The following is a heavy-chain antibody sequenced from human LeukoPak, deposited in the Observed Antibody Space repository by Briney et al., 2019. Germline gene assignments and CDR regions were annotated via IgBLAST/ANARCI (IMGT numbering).Heavy chain of an antibody. V-gene: IGHV3-48*03. CDR1: GFTFSSYE. J-gene: IGHJ4*02. D-gene: IGHD1-26*01. CDR2: ISSSGSTI. CDR3: ARHSGSYRCFDY. Sequence: QPGGSLRLSCAAPGFTFSSYEMNWVRQAPGKGLEWVSYISSSGSTIYYADSVKGRFTISRDNAKNSLYLQMNSLRAEDTAVYYCARHSGSYRCFDYWGQGTLVTVSS.